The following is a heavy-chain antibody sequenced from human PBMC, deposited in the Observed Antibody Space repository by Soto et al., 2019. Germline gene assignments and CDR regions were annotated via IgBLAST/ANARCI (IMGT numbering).Heavy chain of an antibody. V-gene: IGHV1-3*01. D-gene: IGHD3-22*01. CDR3: ARAGAWGSNYDYSASDA. J-gene: IGHJ3*01. Sequence: VHLVQSGAEVKKPGASVKVSCRASGYTFTSDAMHWVRQAPGQGLEWLGWINVGTGYTTFSQKFQGRVSITRVTYASTAYMELSSLRSEDTAMYFCARAGAWGSNYDYSASDAWGQGTKVTGSS. CDR2: INVGTGYT. CDR1: GYTFTSDA.